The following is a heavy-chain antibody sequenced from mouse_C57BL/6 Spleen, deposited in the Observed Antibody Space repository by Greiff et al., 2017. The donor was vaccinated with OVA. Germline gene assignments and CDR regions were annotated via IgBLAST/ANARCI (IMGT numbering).Heavy chain of an antibody. CDR3: ARPYDYDVWYVDV. D-gene: IGHD2-4*01. V-gene: IGHV5-6*01. J-gene: IGHJ1*03. CDR2: ISSGGSYT. CDR1: GFTFSSYG. Sequence: EVQLVESGGDLVKPGGSLKLSCAASGFTFSSYGMSWVRQTPDKRLEWVATISSGGSYTYYPDSVKGRFTISRDNAKNTLYLQMSSLKSEDTAMYYCARPYDYDVWYVDVWGTGTTVTVSS.